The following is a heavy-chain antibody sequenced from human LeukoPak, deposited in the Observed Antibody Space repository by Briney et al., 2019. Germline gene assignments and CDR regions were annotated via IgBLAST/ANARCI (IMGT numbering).Heavy chain of an antibody. V-gene: IGHV3-9*01. CDR1: GFTFDDYA. D-gene: IGHD3-3*01. J-gene: IGHJ3*02. CDR2: ISWNSGSI. CDR3: ARNPRGYDFWSGYSSDAFDI. Sequence: PGGSLRLSCAASGFTFDDYAMHWVRQAPGKGLEWVSGISWNSGSIGYADSVKGRFTISRDNSKNTLYLQMNSLRAEDTAVYYCARNPRGYDFWSGYSSDAFDIWGQGTMVTVSS.